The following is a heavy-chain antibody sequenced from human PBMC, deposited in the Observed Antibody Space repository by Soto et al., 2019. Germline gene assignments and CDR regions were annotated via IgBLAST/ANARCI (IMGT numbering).Heavy chain of an antibody. D-gene: IGHD5-12*01. CDR1: GYTLAEVS. J-gene: IGHJ4*02. CDR2: FDPEHDET. V-gene: IGHV1-24*01. Sequence: ASVKVSYKVSGYTLAEVSIHWVRQAPGKGLEWMGGFDPEHDETLFAQSFQGRVTMTEDSSADTAYMELISLRSEDTAVYYCGRDTSGLDYWGQGTLVTVSS. CDR3: GRDTSGLDY.